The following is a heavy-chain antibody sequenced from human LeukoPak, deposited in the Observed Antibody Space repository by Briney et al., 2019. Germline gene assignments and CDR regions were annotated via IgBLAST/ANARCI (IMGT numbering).Heavy chain of an antibody. CDR3: AKGGDSSGYYGGPDY. CDR2: ISYEGSNK. J-gene: IGHJ4*02. CDR1: GFTFSSYG. D-gene: IGHD3-22*01. Sequence: GGSLRLSCVTYGFTFSSYGMHWVRQAPDKGLEWVAVISYEGSNKYYADSVKGRFTISRDNSKNTLYLQMNSLRAEDTAVYYCAKGGDSSGYYGGPDYWGQGTLVTVSS. V-gene: IGHV3-30*18.